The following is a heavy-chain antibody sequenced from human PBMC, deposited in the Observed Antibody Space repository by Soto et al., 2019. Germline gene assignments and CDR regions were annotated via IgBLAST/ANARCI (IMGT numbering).Heavy chain of an antibody. D-gene: IGHD6-6*01. J-gene: IGHJ6*02. CDR2: ISYDGSNK. CDR1: GFTFSSYG. V-gene: IGHV3-30*18. Sequence: GGSLRLSCAASGFTFSSYGMHWVRQAPGKGLEWVAVISYDGSNKYYADSVKGRFTISRDNSKNTLYLQMNSLRAEDTAVYYCAKGGYIAARQASYYYYGMDVWGQGTTVSVSS. CDR3: AKGGYIAARQASYYYYGMDV.